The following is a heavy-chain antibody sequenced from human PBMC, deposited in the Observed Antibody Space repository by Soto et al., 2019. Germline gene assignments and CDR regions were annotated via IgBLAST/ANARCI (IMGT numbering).Heavy chain of an antibody. V-gene: IGHV4-31*03. CDR2: IYYSGST. J-gene: IGHJ4*02. Sequence: SETLSLTCTVSGGSISSGGYYWSWIRQHPGKGLEWIGYIYYSGSTYYNPSLKSRVTISVDTSKNQFSLKLSSVTAADTAVYYCERNKAVKYFDYWGQGNLVTVSS. CDR3: ERNKAVKYFDY. D-gene: IGHD3-22*01. CDR1: GGSISSGGYY.